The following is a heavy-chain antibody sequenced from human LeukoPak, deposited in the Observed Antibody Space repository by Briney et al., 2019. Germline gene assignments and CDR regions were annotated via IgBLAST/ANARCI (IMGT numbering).Heavy chain of an antibody. CDR3: ARYGRKLWCGELRVPY. J-gene: IGHJ4*02. CDR2: IYHSGST. V-gene: IGHV4-38-2*01. Sequence: SETLSLTCAVSGYSISSGYYWGWIRHPPGKGLEWIGSIYHSGSTYYNPSLKSRVTISVDTSKNQFSLKLSSVTAADTAVYYCARYGRKLWCGELRVPYWGQGTLVTVSS. D-gene: IGHD3-10*01. CDR1: GYSISSGYY.